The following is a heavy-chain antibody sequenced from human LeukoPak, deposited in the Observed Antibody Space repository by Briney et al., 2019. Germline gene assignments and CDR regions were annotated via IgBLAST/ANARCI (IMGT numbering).Heavy chain of an antibody. Sequence: SGTLSLTCAVSGDSLISTNWWSWVRQPPGKGLELIGEIYHTGSTNYNPSLQSRVTISIDKSKNQFSLRLSSVTAADTAVYFCARVVSQYSYYMDVWGKGTTVTISS. CDR2: IYHTGST. CDR1: GDSLISTNW. V-gene: IGHV4-4*02. D-gene: IGHD2/OR15-2a*01. CDR3: ARVVSQYSYYMDV. J-gene: IGHJ6*03.